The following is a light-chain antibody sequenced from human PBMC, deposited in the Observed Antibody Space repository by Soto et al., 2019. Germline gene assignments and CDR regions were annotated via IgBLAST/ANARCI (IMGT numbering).Light chain of an antibody. CDR1: QSVSSNY. V-gene: IGKV3-20*01. Sequence: IVLTQSPGTLSLSPGERATLSCRASQSVSSNYLAWYQQKPGQAPRLLIYGASSRATAIPDRFSGSGSGTDFTLTISRLEPEDFAVYYCQQYGSSPWAFGQGTKVEIK. J-gene: IGKJ1*01. CDR3: QQYGSSPWA. CDR2: GAS.